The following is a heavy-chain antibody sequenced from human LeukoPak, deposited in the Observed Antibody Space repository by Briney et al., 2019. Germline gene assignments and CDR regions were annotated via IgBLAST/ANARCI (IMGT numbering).Heavy chain of an antibody. CDR3: ARERQPITAMADY. J-gene: IGHJ4*02. CDR1: GFTVNTNY. V-gene: IGHV3-21*01. Sequence: PGGSLRLSCAASGFTVNTNYMSWVRQAPGKGLEWVSSISSSSSYIYYADSVKGRFTISRDNAKNSLYLQMNSLRAEDTAVYYCARERQPITAMADYWGQGTLLTVSS. D-gene: IGHD5-18*01. CDR2: ISSSSSYI.